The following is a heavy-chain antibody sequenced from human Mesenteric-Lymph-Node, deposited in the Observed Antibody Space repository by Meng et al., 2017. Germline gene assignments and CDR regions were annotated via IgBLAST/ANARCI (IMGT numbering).Heavy chain of an antibody. Sequence: SELLSSTFPLLGGPTSSTTSYWGRIRQPPGKSLLWIAIMFFSGRTYYNPSLRSRVTISVDTSKNQFSLSLYSVTAADKAVYYCARDARVLCVGGSCDPYDAFDIWGQGTMVTVSS. CDR2: MFFSGRT. D-gene: IGHD2-15*01. CDR1: GGPTSSTTSY. CDR3: ARDARVLCVGGSCDPYDAFDI. V-gene: IGHV4-39*07. J-gene: IGHJ3*02.